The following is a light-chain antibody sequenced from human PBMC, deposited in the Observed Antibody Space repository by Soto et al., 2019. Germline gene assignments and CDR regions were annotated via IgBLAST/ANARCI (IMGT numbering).Light chain of an antibody. Sequence: SALTQPASVSGSPGQSITISCTGTSSDVGDYNYVSWYQQHPGKAPKLMIYDVSNRPSGVSNRFSGSKSGNTASLTISGLQAEDEAEYYCSSYASSSTLVFGTGTKVTVL. CDR1: SSDVGDYNY. CDR3: SSYASSSTLV. J-gene: IGLJ1*01. CDR2: DVS. V-gene: IGLV2-14*01.